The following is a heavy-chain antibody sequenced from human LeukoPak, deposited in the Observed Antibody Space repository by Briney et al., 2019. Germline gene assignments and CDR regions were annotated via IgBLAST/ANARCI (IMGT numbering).Heavy chain of an antibody. J-gene: IGHJ6*03. CDR1: GGSISSESCY. CDR3: ARDEKWLSLGYYYYMDV. V-gene: IGHV4-61*02. Sequence: PSQTLSLTCTVSGGSISSESCYWSWIRLPAGKGLEWIGRIYTSGSTNYNPSLKSRVTMSVDTSKNQFSLKLSSVTAADTAVYYCARDEKWLSLGYYYYMDVWGKGTTVTVSS. CDR2: IYTSGST. D-gene: IGHD3-22*01.